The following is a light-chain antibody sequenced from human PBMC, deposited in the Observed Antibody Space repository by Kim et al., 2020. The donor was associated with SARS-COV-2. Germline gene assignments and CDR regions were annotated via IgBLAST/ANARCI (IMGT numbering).Light chain of an antibody. CDR3: QQLDSYPRT. J-gene: IGKJ1*01. CDR2: AAS. Sequence: ASVGVSVTITCRASQSISSYLSWYQQKPGKAPKLLIYAASTLQSGVPSRFSGSGSGTDFTLTISSLQPEDFATYYCQQLDSYPRTFGQGTKVDIK. V-gene: IGKV1-9*01. CDR1: QSISSY.